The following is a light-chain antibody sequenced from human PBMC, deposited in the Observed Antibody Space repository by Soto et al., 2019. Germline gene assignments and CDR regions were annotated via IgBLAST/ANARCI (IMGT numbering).Light chain of an antibody. CDR2: DVS. CDR1: QSVSGW. Sequence: DIQMTQSPSALSASVGDRVTITCRASQSVSGWLAWYQQKPGKAPKLLIYDVSSLERGVPSRFSGSGSGTEFTLTISGLHPDDFATYYCQQYESYSGTFGPGTKV. CDR3: QQYESYSGT. V-gene: IGKV1-5*01. J-gene: IGKJ1*01.